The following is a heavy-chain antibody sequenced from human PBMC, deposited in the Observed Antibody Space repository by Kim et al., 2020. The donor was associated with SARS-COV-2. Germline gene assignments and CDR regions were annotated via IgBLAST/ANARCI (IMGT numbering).Heavy chain of an antibody. Sequence: ASVKVSCKASGYTFTSYGISWVRQAPGQGLEWMGWISAYNGNTNYAQKLQGRVTMTTDTSTSTAYMELRSLRSDDTAVYYCARDISGSYSKSYYYYGMDVWGQGTTVTVSS. CDR3: ARDISGSYSKSYYYYGMDV. CDR1: GYTFTSYG. D-gene: IGHD1-26*01. CDR2: ISAYNGNT. J-gene: IGHJ6*02. V-gene: IGHV1-18*01.